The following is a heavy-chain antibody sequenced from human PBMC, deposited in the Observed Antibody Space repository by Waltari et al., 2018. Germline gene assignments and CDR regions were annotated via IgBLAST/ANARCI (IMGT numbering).Heavy chain of an antibody. CDR2: IYSGGST. Sequence: EVQLLESGGGLVQPGGSLRLSCAASGFTFSSYAMSWVRQAPGKGLEWVSVIYSGGSTYYADSVKGRFTISRDNSKNTLYLQMNSLRAEDTAVYYCARGPVYYGSGSYPYFDYWGQGTLVTVSS. J-gene: IGHJ4*02. D-gene: IGHD3-10*01. V-gene: IGHV3-23*03. CDR1: GFTFSSYA. CDR3: ARGPVYYGSGSYPYFDY.